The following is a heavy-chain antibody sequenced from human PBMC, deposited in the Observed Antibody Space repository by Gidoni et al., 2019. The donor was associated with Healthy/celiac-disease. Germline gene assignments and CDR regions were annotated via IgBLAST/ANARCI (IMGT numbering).Heavy chain of an antibody. CDR2: ISWDGGST. V-gene: IGHV3-43*01. CDR3: AKDQLPSYSSSWYYFDY. Sequence: EVQLVESGGVVVPPGGSLRLSCAAPGFTFDDYTMHWVRQTPGKGLEWVALISWDGGSTYYADSVKGRFTISRDNSKNSLYLQMNSLRTEDTALYYCAKDQLPSYSSSWYYFDYWGQGTLVTVSS. D-gene: IGHD6-13*01. J-gene: IGHJ4*02. CDR1: GFTFDDYT.